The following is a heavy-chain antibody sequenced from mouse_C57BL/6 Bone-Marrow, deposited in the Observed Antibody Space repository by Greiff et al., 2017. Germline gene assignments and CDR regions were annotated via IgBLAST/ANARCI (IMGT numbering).Heavy chain of an antibody. Sequence: QVQLQQPGAELVKPGASVKMSCKASGYTFTSYWITWVKQRPGQGLEWIGDIYPGSGSTNYNETFKSQATLTVNTSTSTAFMQLSSLTSEDSAVYCSTSGHDGRGYWGQGTTLTVSS. CDR3: TSGHDGRGY. J-gene: IGHJ2*01. CDR2: IYPGSGST. V-gene: IGHV1-55*01. D-gene: IGHD1-1*02. CDR1: GYTFTSYW.